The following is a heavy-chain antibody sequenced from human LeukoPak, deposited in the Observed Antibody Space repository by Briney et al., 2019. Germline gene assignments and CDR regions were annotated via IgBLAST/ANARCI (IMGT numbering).Heavy chain of an antibody. CDR1: GDSFTNHW. V-gene: IGHV5-51*01. Sequence: GESLKISCKGSGDSFTNHWIGWVRQMPGKGLEWMGIIYPGDCDTRYSPSFQGQVTISADKSISTAYLQWSSLKASDTAIYYCARRSCSGGVCYPDYWGQGTLVTVSS. CDR3: ARRSCSGGVCYPDY. J-gene: IGHJ4*02. D-gene: IGHD2-8*02. CDR2: IYPGDCDT.